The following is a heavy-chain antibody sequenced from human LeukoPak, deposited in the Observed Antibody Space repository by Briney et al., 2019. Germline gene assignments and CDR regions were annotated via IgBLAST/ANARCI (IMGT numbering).Heavy chain of an antibody. CDR3: AREVNYYGSGSYYY. CDR2: ISSSSSYI. Sequence: GGSLRLSCAASGFTFSSYSMNWVRQAPGKGLEWDSSISSSSSYIYYADSVKGRFTISRDNAKNSLYLQMNSLRAEDTAVYYCAREVNYYGSGSYYYWGQGTLVTVSS. J-gene: IGHJ4*02. V-gene: IGHV3-21*01. D-gene: IGHD3-10*01. CDR1: GFTFSSYS.